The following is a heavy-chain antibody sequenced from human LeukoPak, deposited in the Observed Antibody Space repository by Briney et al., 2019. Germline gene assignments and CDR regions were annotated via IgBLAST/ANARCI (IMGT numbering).Heavy chain of an antibody. CDR3: AKLGIAAADY. CDR1: GGTFSSYA. J-gene: IGHJ4*02. CDR2: IIPIFGTA. V-gene: IGHV1-69*13. D-gene: IGHD6-13*01. Sequence: GASVKVSCKASGGTFSSYAISWVRQAPGQGLEWMRGIIPIFGTANYAQKFQGRVTITADESTSTAYMELSSLRSEDTAVYYCAKLGIAAADYWGQGTLVTVSS.